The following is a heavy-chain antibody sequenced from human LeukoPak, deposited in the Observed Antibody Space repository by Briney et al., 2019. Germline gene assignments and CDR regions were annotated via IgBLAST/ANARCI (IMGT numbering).Heavy chain of an antibody. CDR1: GFTFSSYS. Sequence: GGSLRLSCAASGFTFSSYSMNWVRQAPGKGLEWVSSISSSSSYIYYADSVKGRFTISRDNAKNSLYLQMNSLRAEDTAVYYCARGPGTYDSSGYYDYWGQGTLVTVSS. CDR2: ISSSSSYI. D-gene: IGHD3-22*01. J-gene: IGHJ4*02. V-gene: IGHV3-21*01. CDR3: ARGPGTYDSSGYYDY.